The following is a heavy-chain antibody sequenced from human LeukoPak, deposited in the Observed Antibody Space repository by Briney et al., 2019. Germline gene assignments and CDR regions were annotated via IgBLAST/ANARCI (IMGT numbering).Heavy chain of an antibody. CDR3: ARDQLRLGEFYGGAFDI. Sequence: PGGSLRLSCAASGFTFSSYAMHWVRQAPGKGLEWVAVISYDGSNKYYADSVKGRFTTSRDNSKNTLYLQMNSLRAEDTAVYYCARDQLRLGEFYGGAFDIWGQGTMVTVSS. V-gene: IGHV3-30-3*01. D-gene: IGHD3-16*01. J-gene: IGHJ3*02. CDR1: GFTFSSYA. CDR2: ISYDGSNK.